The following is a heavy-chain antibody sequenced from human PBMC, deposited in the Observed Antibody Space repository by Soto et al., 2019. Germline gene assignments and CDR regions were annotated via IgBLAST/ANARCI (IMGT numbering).Heavy chain of an antibody. J-gene: IGHJ4*02. CDR2: IIPIIGVT. V-gene: IGHV1-69*17. CDR1: GDTFNSYV. Sequence: QVQLVQSGAEVKRPGSSVKVSCESSGDTFNSYVISWVRQAPGQGLEWMGGIIPIIGVTHYAQKFQGRVTISALSSTGTAYMALTNLGGEDTALYYCARESLGAKGADHWGQGTLVTVSS. CDR3: ARESLGAKGADH. D-gene: IGHD3-16*01.